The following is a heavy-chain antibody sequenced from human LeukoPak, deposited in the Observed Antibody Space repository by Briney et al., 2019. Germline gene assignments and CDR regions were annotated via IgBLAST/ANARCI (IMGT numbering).Heavy chain of an antibody. V-gene: IGHV3-21*01. CDR3: ARDSGESGGSDKWAYYYYMDV. J-gene: IGHJ6*03. CDR1: GFTFSSYS. Sequence: VGSLRLSCAASGFTFSSYSMNWVRQAPGKGLEWVSSISSSSSYIYYADSVKGRFTISRDNAKNSLYLQMNSLRAEDTGVYYCARDSGESGGSDKWAYYYYMDVWGKGTTVTVSS. CDR2: ISSSSSYI. D-gene: IGHD2-8*02.